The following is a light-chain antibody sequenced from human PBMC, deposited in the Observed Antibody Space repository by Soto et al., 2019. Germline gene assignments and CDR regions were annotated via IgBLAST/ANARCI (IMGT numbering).Light chain of an antibody. J-gene: IGKJ4*01. CDR1: HDISNY. CDR3: QHYDNVPRT. Sequence: DIQMTQSPSSLSAPIGDGVTITCQATHDISNYLNWYQQKPGKAPKLLIYDASNLETGVPSRFSGSGSGAYFSFTISSLQPEDIATYFCQHYDNVPRTFGGGTKVEIK. V-gene: IGKV1-33*01. CDR2: DAS.